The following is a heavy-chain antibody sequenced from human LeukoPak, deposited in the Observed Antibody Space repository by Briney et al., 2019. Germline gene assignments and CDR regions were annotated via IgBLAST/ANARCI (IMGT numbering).Heavy chain of an antibody. V-gene: IGHV3-7*02. D-gene: IGHD5-24*01. CDR1: GFTLSRHW. CDR3: ARIRGDGSTFDY. Sequence: PGGSLRLSCVVSGFTLSRHWKSWVRQAPGKGLEWVANIIHDGSVKKYADSVKGRFTISRDNTKNSQFLQMSSLRAEDTAVYFCARIRGDGSTFDYWGQGTLVTVSS. CDR2: IIHDGSVK. J-gene: IGHJ4*02.